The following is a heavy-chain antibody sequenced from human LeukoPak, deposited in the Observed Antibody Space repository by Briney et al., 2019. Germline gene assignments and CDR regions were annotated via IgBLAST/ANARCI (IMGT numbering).Heavy chain of an antibody. D-gene: IGHD2-2*01. CDR1: GFTVSSNY. V-gene: IGHV3-53*01. CDR2: IYSGGST. Sequence: PGGSLRLSCAASGFTVSSNYMSWFRLAPGKGLEWVSVIYSGGSTYYADFVKGRFTISRDNSKNTLYLQMNSLRAEDTAVYYCARSQGYQLPFDYWGQGTLVPVSS. J-gene: IGHJ4*02. CDR3: ARSQGYQLPFDY.